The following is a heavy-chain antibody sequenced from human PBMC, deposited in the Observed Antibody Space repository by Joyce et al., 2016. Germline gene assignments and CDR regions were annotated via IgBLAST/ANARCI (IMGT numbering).Heavy chain of an antibody. CDR1: GFSFSDHY. D-gene: IGHD3-16*02. CDR3: ARPSGSFYLDY. CDR2: VRHKTNSYTT. J-gene: IGHJ4*02. Sequence: EVQLVESGGGLFQPGGSLRLSCAASGFSFSDHYMDWVRQAPGKGLEWVGRVRHKTNSYTTEYAASVKGRFTISRDDSKTSLYLQMNSLKTEDTAIYYCARPSGSFYLDYWGQGTLVTVSS. V-gene: IGHV3-72*01.